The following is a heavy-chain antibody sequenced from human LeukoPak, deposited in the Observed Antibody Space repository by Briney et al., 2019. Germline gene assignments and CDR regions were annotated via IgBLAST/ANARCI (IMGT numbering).Heavy chain of an antibody. Sequence: SETLSLTCTISGYSISGGYYWGWIRQPPGKGLKWIGSIYHSGSTYYNPSLKSRVTISVDTSKIQFSLKVSSVTAADTAVYYCARSPAAIAWFDPWGQGTLVTVSS. D-gene: IGHD2-2*01. V-gene: IGHV4-38-2*02. CDR1: GYSISGGYY. CDR3: ARSPAAIAWFDP. J-gene: IGHJ5*02. CDR2: IYHSGST.